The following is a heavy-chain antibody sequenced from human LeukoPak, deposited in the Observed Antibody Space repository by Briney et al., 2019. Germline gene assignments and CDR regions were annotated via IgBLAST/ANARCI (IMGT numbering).Heavy chain of an antibody. Sequence: GASVKVSCKASGYSFTNHDMHWVRQAPGQRLEWMGYINPDNGNTKYSQEFQGRVTMTRDTSTSTVYMELSGLRSEDTAVYYCARARIAAAGKVPPRSNWFDPWGQGTLVTVSS. CDR1: GYSFTNHD. D-gene: IGHD6-13*01. CDR3: ARARIAAAGKVPPRSNWFDP. J-gene: IGHJ5*02. CDR2: INPDNGNT. V-gene: IGHV1-3*03.